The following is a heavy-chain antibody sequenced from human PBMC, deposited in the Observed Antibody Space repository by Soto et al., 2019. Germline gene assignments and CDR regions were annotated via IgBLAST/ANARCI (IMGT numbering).Heavy chain of an antibody. V-gene: IGHV4-34*01. J-gene: IGHJ5*01. Sequence: QVQLQQWGAGLLKSSETLSLTCAVYGGSFSGYYWSWIRQPPGKGLEWVGENNHRGSATSNPSLPSRVILSVNTSTNQLSLKLSSATAADTAAYYCARTDIVVVPSSLSHRGGYCYLNSGGGGTVATVTS. CDR1: GGSFSGYY. CDR3: ARTDIVVVPSSLSHRGGYCYLNS. CDR2: NNHRGSA. D-gene: IGHD2-2*01.